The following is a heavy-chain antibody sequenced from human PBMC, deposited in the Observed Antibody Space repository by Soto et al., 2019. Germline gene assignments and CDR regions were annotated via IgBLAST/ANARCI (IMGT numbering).Heavy chain of an antibody. Sequence: QVQLVQSGAEVKKPGASVKVSCKASGYTFTSYAMHWVHQAPGQRLEWMGWINAGNGNTKYSQKFQGRVTITRDTSASTAYMELSSLRSEDTAVYYCAGTSIAVVFPDYWGQGTLVTVSS. CDR3: AGTSIAVVFPDY. CDR1: GYTFTSYA. V-gene: IGHV1-3*01. CDR2: INAGNGNT. D-gene: IGHD6-19*01. J-gene: IGHJ4*02.